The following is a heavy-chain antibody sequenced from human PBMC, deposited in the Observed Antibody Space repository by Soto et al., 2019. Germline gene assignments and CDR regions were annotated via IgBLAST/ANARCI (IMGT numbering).Heavy chain of an antibody. Sequence: QVQLVESGGGVVQPGRSLRLSCAASGFTFSSYAMHWVRQAPGKGLEWVAVISYDGSNKYYADSVKGRFTISRDNSKNTVYLQMNSLRAEDTAVYYCARDESSDYYANWYFDLWGRGTLVTVSS. CDR1: GFTFSSYA. V-gene: IGHV3-30-3*01. J-gene: IGHJ2*01. CDR3: ARDESSDYYANWYFDL. D-gene: IGHD3-22*01. CDR2: ISYDGSNK.